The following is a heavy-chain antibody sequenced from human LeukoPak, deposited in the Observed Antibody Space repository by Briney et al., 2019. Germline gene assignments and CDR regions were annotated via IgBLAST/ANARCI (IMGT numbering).Heavy chain of an antibody. CDR2: ISGSGGST. CDR3: ASRPRDGYKRGGAFDI. J-gene: IGHJ3*02. V-gene: IGHV3-23*01. D-gene: IGHD5-24*01. Sequence: GGSLRLSCAASGFTFSSYAMSWVRQAPGKGLEWVSAISGSGGSTYYADSVKGRFTISRDNSKNTLYLQMNSLRAEDTAVYYCASRPRDGYKRGGAFDIWGQGTMVTVSS. CDR1: GFTFSSYA.